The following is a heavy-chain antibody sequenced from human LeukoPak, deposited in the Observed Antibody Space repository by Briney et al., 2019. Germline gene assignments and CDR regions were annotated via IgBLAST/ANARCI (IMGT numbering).Heavy chain of an antibody. J-gene: IGHJ4*02. CDR1: GFAFSRYN. D-gene: IGHD2-2*01. V-gene: IGHV3-48*02. CDR2: ISSSSSTI. CDR3: ARGNSGHCTGATCYALDY. Sequence: GGSLRLSCAASGFAFSRYNMDWVRQAPGKGLEWVSYISSSSSTIYYADSVKGRFTISRDNAKNSVYLQMNSLRDEDTAVYYCARGNSGHCTGATCYALDYWGQGTLVTVSS.